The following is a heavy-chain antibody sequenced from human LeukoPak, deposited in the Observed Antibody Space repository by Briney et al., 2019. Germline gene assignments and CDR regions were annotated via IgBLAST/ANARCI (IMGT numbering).Heavy chain of an antibody. J-gene: IGHJ4*02. CDR1: GFTFTSSA. CDR2: IVVGSGNA. CDR3: AASPDYYDSSGYSYYFDY. V-gene: IGHV1-58*01. Sequence: SVTVSCKASGFTFTSSAVQWVRQARGQRLELIGWIVVGSGNANYEQKFQERVTITRDMSTSTAYMELSSLRSEDTAVYYCAASPDYYDSSGYSYYFDYWGQGTLVTVSS. D-gene: IGHD3-22*01.